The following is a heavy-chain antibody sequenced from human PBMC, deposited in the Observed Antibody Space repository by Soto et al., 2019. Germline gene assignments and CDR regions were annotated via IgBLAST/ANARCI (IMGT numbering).Heavy chain of an antibody. V-gene: IGHV1-46*01. J-gene: IGHJ4*02. CDR3: TRADSDVVILPDVRPLFDL. D-gene: IGHD2-21*02. CDR1: GYDFFKYN. Sequence: QVQLVQSGAEVKKPGASVKVSCKTSGYDFFKYNMHWVRQAPGQGLEWMGVINPNGGYTRHAQKFQGRVIMTRDTSSKIVYKELSGLTSADTSIYYCTRADSDVVILPDVRPLFDLWGQGALVTVSS. CDR2: INPNGGYT.